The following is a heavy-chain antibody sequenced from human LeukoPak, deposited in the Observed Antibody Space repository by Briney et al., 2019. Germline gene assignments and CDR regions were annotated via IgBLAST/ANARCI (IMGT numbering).Heavy chain of an antibody. CDR1: GFTFSSYW. CDR3: ARREFYYYYYYYMDV. J-gene: IGHJ6*03. CDR2: IKQDGSEK. Sequence: GGSLRLSCAASGFTFSSYWMSWVRQAPGKGLEWVANIKQDGSEKYYVDSVKGRFTISRDNAKNSLYLQMNSLRAEDTAVYYCARREFYYYYYYYMDVWGNGTTVTVSS. D-gene: IGHD3-10*01. V-gene: IGHV3-7*01.